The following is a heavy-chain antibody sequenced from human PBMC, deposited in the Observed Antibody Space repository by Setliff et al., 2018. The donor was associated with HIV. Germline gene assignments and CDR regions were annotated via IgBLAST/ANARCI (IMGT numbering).Heavy chain of an antibody. J-gene: IGHJ1*01. CDR1: GGSIGSHY. CDR3: ARVRVDYYDSSGYYSRSEYFQH. CDR2: SNHSGST. Sequence: SETLSLTCIVSGGSIGSHYWSWIRQPPGKGLEWIGESNHSGSTNYNPSLKSRVTISVDTSKNQFSLKLSSVTAADTAVYYCARVRVDYYDSSGYYSRSEYFQHWGQGTLVTVSS. D-gene: IGHD3-22*01. V-gene: IGHV4-34*01.